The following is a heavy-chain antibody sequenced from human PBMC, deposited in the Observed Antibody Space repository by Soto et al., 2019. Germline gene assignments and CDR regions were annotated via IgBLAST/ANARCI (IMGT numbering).Heavy chain of an antibody. Sequence: EVQLVESGGGLVEPGRSLRVSCAASGFSFEDHAMNWVRLVPGKGLEWVSGISANGAFVGYANSVKGRFTISRDNAKNSLFLQMSSLRREDTAVYYCTSVIFRTMTTVDYWGQGTLVTVSS. J-gene: IGHJ4*02. CDR2: ISANGAFV. CDR1: GFSFEDHA. CDR3: TSVIFRTMTTVDY. V-gene: IGHV3-9*01. D-gene: IGHD3-16*02.